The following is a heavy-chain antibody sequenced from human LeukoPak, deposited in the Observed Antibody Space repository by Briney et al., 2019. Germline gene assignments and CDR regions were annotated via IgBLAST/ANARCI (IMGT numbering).Heavy chain of an antibody. V-gene: IGHV3-21*01. Sequence: KTGGSLRLSCAASGFTFSSYSMNWVRQAPGKGLEWVSSISSSSSYIYYADSVKGRFTISRDNAKNSLYLQMNSLRAEDTAVYYCARDRVSGVLRYFDWLLRPFDYWGQGTLVTVSS. CDR1: GFTFSSYS. D-gene: IGHD3-9*01. CDR3: ARDRVSGVLRYFDWLLRPFDY. J-gene: IGHJ4*02. CDR2: ISSSSSYI.